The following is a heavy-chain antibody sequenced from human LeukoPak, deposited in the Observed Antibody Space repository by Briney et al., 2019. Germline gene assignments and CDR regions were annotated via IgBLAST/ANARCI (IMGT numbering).Heavy chain of an antibody. Sequence: ASVKVSCKASGYTFTSYGISWVRQAPGQGLEWMGWISAYNGNTNYAQKLQGRVTMTTDTSTSTAYMELRSLRSDDTAVYYCARELYSSSWDLPRWFDPWGQGTLVTVSS. D-gene: IGHD6-13*01. CDR1: GYTFTSYG. V-gene: IGHV1-18*01. J-gene: IGHJ5*02. CDR2: ISAYNGNT. CDR3: ARELYSSSWDLPRWFDP.